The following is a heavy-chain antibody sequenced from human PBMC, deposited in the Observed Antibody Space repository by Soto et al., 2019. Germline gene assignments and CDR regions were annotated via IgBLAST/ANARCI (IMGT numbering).Heavy chain of an antibody. D-gene: IGHD3-9*01. Sequence: ASVKVSCKASGYTFTSYAMHWVRQAPGQRLEWMGWINAGNGNTKYSQKFQGRVTITRDTSASTAYMELSSLRSEDTAVYYCARPYDILTGRGFNWFDPWGQGTLVTVSS. CDR1: GYTFTSYA. V-gene: IGHV1-3*01. CDR2: INAGNGNT. J-gene: IGHJ5*02. CDR3: ARPYDILTGRGFNWFDP.